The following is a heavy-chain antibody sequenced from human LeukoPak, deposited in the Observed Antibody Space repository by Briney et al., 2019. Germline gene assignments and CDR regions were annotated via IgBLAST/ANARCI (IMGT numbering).Heavy chain of an antibody. CDR1: GSTFTSHW. V-gene: IGHV5-51*01. CDR3: ATPTTGCSSTSCYLLF. CDR2: IYPADSET. Sequence: ESLNISCKDSGSTFTSHWIGWVRQMPGKGLEWMGVIYPADSETTYSPSFQGQVTISADKSISTAYLQWSSLKASGTAMYYCATPTTGCSSTSCYLLFWGQGTLDTVSS. J-gene: IGHJ4*02. D-gene: IGHD2-2*01.